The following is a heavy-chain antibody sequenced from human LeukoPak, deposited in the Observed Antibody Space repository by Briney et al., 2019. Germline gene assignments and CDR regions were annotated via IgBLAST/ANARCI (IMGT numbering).Heavy chain of an antibody. V-gene: IGHV1-2*02. Sequence: ASVKVSCKASGYTFSGYYMHWVRQAPGQGLEWMGWINPDSGGTNYGQNFQGRVTMTRDTAINTAYMELSSLRSEDTAVYYCARNLVGATEGGNYWGQGTLVTVSS. J-gene: IGHJ4*02. D-gene: IGHD1-26*01. CDR1: GYTFSGYY. CDR3: ARNLVGATEGGNY. CDR2: INPDSGGT.